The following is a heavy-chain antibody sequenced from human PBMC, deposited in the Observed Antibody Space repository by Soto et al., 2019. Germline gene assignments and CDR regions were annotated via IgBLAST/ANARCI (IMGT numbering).Heavy chain of an antibody. CDR2: ISYDGSNE. J-gene: IGHJ4*02. CDR1: GFTFSSYG. D-gene: IGHD6-13*01. CDR3: ARELAAAGSFDY. Sequence: QVQLVESGGGVVQPGRSLRLSCVASGFTFSSYGMQWVRQAPGKGLEWVALISYDGSNEYYADSVKGRFTISRDNAKNSLYLQMNSLRAEDTAVYYCARELAAAGSFDYWGQGTLVTVSS. V-gene: IGHV3-33*05.